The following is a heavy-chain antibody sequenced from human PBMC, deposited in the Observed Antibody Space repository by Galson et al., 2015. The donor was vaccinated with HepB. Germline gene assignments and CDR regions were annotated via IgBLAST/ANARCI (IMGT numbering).Heavy chain of an antibody. CDR2: INTNIGNP. CDR1: YTFTSYA. CDR3: ARAYYYSSGDYAILDN. V-gene: IGHV7-4-1*02. D-gene: IGHD3-10*01. Sequence: YTFTSYAVNWVRQAPGQGLEWMGWINTNIGNPTYAQGFTRRFVFSLDTSVTTAYLQISSLKAEDTAVYYCARAYYYSSGDYAILDNWGQGTLVTVSS. J-gene: IGHJ4*02.